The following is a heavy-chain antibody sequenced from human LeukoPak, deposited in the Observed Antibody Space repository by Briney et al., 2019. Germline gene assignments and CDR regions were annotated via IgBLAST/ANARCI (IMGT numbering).Heavy chain of an antibody. CDR3: ARTQSGDAFDI. CDR1: GFTFSSYS. D-gene: IGHD4-11*01. J-gene: IGHJ3*02. Sequence: GGSLRLSCAASGFTFSSYSMNWVRQAPGKGLEWVSYISSSSSTIYYADSVQGRFTISRDNAKNSLYLQMNSLRAEDTAVYYCARTQSGDAFDIWGQGTMVTVSS. CDR2: ISSSSSTI. V-gene: IGHV3-48*01.